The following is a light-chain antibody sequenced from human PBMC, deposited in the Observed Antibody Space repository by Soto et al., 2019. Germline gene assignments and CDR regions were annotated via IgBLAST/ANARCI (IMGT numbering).Light chain of an antibody. J-gene: IGKJ1*01. V-gene: IGKV3-11*01. CDR2: DAS. CDR1: QSVSNF. Sequence: EIVLTQSPATLSLSPGERATLSCRAIQSVSNFLACYQQKPCQAPRLLISDASNRATGIPGRFSGSGSGTDFSLTISSLEPEDFAVYYCEQRSNWPSTFGQGTKVVI. CDR3: EQRSNWPST.